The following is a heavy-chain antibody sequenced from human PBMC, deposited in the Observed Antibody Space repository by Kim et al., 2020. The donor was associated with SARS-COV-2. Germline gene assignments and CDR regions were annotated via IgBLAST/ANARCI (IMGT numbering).Heavy chain of an antibody. D-gene: IGHD5-18*01. J-gene: IGHJ4*02. Sequence: RYSPSLKSRLTITKDTSKNQVVLTMTNMDPVDTATYYCAHSLPYSYGVDYWGQGTLVTVSS. CDR3: AHSLPYSYGVDY. V-gene: IGHV2-5*01.